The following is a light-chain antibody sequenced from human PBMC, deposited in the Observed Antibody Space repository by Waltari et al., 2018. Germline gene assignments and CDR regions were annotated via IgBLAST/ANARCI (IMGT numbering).Light chain of an antibody. Sequence: DIQVTQSPSSLSASVGDRVTITCRSNQLISSYLNWYQQKPGNAPKLLIYGASSLQIGVPSRFSGSGFGTDFTLTISSLEPEDFATYFCQQTYKSPRTFGQGTKVDIK. CDR1: QLISSY. CDR3: QQTYKSPRT. J-gene: IGKJ1*01. V-gene: IGKV1-39*01. CDR2: GAS.